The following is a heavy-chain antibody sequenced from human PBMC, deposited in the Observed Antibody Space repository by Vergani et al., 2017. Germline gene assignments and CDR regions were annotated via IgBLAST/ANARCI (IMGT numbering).Heavy chain of an antibody. CDR2: IRHDGSEK. CDR3: AKIFGWDSSGVDDY. J-gene: IGHJ4*02. Sequence: QVQLVESGGDVVQPGGSLRLSCAASGFTFSSYGIHWVRQAPGKGLEWVAFIRHDGSEKYYADSVRGRFTISRDSSKSTLYLEMNSLSVEDTAMYYCAKIFGWDSSGVDDYWGQGTLVTVSS. CDR1: GFTFSSYG. D-gene: IGHD3-22*01. V-gene: IGHV3-30*02.